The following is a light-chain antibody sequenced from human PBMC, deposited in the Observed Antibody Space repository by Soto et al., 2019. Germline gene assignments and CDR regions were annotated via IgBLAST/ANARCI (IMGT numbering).Light chain of an antibody. J-gene: IGLJ2*01. Sequence: QSVLTQPPSASGTPGQRVTISCSGSSSNIGSNTVNWYQQLPGTAPKLLVYSNNQRPSGVPDRFSGSKSDTSASLAISGLQSEDEADYYCAAWDDSLLGGLGGGTKLTV. CDR3: AAWDDSLLGG. CDR2: SNN. CDR1: SSNIGSNT. V-gene: IGLV1-44*01.